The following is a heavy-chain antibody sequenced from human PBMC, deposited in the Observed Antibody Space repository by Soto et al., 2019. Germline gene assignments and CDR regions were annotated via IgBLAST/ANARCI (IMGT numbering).Heavy chain of an antibody. D-gene: IGHD6-25*01. CDR3: ARACPGYRLFGS. CDR1: GGSISSGGYS. Sequence: SETLSLTCAVSGGSISSGGYSWSWIRQPPGKGLEWIGYIYHSGSTYYNPSLRRRVTISVDRSKNQFSLKLSSVTAADTAVYYCARACPGYRLFGSWGQGTLVTVSS. V-gene: IGHV4-30-2*01. CDR2: IYHSGST. J-gene: IGHJ4*02.